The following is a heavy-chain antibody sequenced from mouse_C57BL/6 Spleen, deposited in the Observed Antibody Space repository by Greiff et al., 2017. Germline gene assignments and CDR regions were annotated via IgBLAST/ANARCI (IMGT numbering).Heavy chain of an antibody. CDR3: ARYSTYAMDY. CDR1: GYTFTSYW. V-gene: IGHV1-69*01. D-gene: IGHD2-5*01. CDR2: IDPSDSYT. Sequence: QVQLQQPGAELVMPGASVKLSCKASGYTFTSYWMHWVKQRPGQGLEWIGEIDPSDSYTNYNQKFKGKSTLTVDKSSSTAYMQLSSLTSEDSAVYDCARYSTYAMDYWGQGTSVTVSS. J-gene: IGHJ4*01.